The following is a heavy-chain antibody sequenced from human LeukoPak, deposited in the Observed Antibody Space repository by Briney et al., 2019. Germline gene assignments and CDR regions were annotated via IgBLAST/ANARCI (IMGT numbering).Heavy chain of an antibody. CDR2: ISAYNGNT. D-gene: IGHD1-26*01. V-gene: IGHV1-18*01. CDR1: GYTFTSYG. Sequence: GASVKVSCKASGYTFTSYGISWVRPAPGQGLEWMGWISAYNGNTNYAQKFQDRVTMTTDTSTTTAYLELRSLRSDDTAVYYCARDKGKREHFRFFDYWGQRTLVTVSS. CDR3: ARDKGKREHFRFFDY. J-gene: IGHJ4*02.